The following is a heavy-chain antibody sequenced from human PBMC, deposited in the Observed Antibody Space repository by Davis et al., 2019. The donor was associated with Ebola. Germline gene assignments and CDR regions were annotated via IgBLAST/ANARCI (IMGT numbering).Heavy chain of an antibody. J-gene: IGHJ4*02. CDR3: ARPENYDFWSGVDY. V-gene: IGHV3-30*02. CDR1: GFTISSNG. D-gene: IGHD3-3*01. Sequence: GGSLRLSCAASGFTISSNGMHWVRQAPGKGLEWVAFIRYDDRNKYYADSVKGRFTISRDNSKSTLYLQMNSLRAEDTAVYYCARPENYDFWSGVDYWGQGTLVTVSS. CDR2: IRYDDRNK.